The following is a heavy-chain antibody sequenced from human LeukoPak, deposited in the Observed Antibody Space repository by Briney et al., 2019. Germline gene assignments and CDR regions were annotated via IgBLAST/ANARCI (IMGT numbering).Heavy chain of an antibody. CDR3: ARVGSSIFGTAMDAFDI. J-gene: IGHJ3*02. D-gene: IGHD3-3*01. CDR1: GFTFDDYG. CDR2: INWNGDSR. Sequence: RPGGSLRLSCAASGFTFDDYGMSWVRQVPGKGLEWVSFINWNGDSRGYVDSVKGRFTISRDKATKSLYLEMNSLRDEDTAFFYCARVGSSIFGTAMDAFDIWSQGTLVTVSS. V-gene: IGHV3-20*04.